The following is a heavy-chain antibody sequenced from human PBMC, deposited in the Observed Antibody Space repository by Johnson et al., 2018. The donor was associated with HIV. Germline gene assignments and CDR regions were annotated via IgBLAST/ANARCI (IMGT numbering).Heavy chain of an antibody. J-gene: IGHJ3*02. V-gene: IGHV3-48*04. CDR3: ARVLGDYAYHI. D-gene: IGHD4-17*01. CDR1: GFTFSSYV. Sequence: EVHLVESGGGVVQPGRSLRLSCAASGFTFSSYVMHWVRQAPGKGLEWVSYISSGGRTIYYADSVKGRFTISRDNAKNSLYLQMNSLRVEDTAVYYCARVLGDYAYHIWGQGTMVTVSS. CDR2: ISSGGRTI.